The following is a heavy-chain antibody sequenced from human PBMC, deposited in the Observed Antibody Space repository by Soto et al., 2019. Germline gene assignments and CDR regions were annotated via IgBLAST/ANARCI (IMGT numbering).Heavy chain of an antibody. Sequence: QVQLQELGPGLVKPSETLSLTCTVSGGSISSYYWSWIRQPPGKGLEWIGYIYYSGSTNYNPSLKSRVTISVDTSKNQFSLKLSSVTAADTAVYYCARHVVGASRWFDPWGQGTLVTVSS. CDR2: IYYSGST. CDR3: ARHVVGASRWFDP. CDR1: GGSISSYY. D-gene: IGHD1-26*01. J-gene: IGHJ5*02. V-gene: IGHV4-59*08.